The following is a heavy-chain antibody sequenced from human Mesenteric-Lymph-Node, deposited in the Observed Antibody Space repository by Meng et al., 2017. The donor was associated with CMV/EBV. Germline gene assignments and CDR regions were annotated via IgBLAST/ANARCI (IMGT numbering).Heavy chain of an antibody. Sequence: SCKVSGSTFTDFTIHWVRQAPGQGLGWMGWINVGNGYKKNSQKLQGRVTVTRDTSASTVYMEMSSLRFEDAAVYYCARGESGDFDYWGQGTLVTVSS. V-gene: IGHV1-3*01. CDR1: GSTFTDFT. D-gene: IGHD1-26*01. CDR2: INVGNGYK. CDR3: ARGESGDFDY. J-gene: IGHJ4*02.